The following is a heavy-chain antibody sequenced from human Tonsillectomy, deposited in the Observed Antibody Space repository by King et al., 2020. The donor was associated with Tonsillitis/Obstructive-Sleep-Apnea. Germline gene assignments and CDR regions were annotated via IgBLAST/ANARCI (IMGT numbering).Heavy chain of an antibody. V-gene: IGHV4-34*01. D-gene: IGHD3-16*02. J-gene: IGHJ4*02. CDR2: INHSGST. Sequence: VQLQQWGAGLLKPSETLSLTCAVYGGSFSGYYWSWIRQPPGKGLEWIGEINHSGSTNYNPSLNSRVTISVETSKNQFSLKLSSVTAADTAVYYCARGGGYYDYVWGSYPSGGAADYWGQGTLVTVSS. CDR3: ARGGGYYDYVWGSYPSGGAADY. CDR1: GGSFSGYY.